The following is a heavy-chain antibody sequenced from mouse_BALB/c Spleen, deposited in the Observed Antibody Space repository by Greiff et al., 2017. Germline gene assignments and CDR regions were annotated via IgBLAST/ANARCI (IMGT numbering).Heavy chain of an antibody. J-gene: IGHJ4*01. CDR3: ASRGSYAMDY. CDR2: ISYSGST. CDR1: GYSITSDYA. V-gene: IGHV3-2*02. Sequence: DVKLQESGPGLVKPSQSLSLTCTVTGYSITSDYAWNWIRQFPGNKLEWMGYISYSGSTSYNPSLKSRISITRDTSKNQFFLQLNSVTTEDTATYYCASRGSYAMDYWGQGTSVTVSS.